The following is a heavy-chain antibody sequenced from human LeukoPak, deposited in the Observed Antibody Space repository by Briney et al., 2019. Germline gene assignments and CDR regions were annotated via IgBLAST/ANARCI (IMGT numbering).Heavy chain of an antibody. Sequence: SETLSLTCAVSGGSISSGGYSWGWIRQPPGKGLEWIGSIYYSGSTYYNPSLKSRVTISVDTSKNQFSLKLSSVTAADTAVYYCARGNLDYWGQGTLVTVSS. CDR1: GGSISSGGYS. J-gene: IGHJ4*02. CDR3: ARGNLDY. CDR2: IYYSGST. V-gene: IGHV4-39*01.